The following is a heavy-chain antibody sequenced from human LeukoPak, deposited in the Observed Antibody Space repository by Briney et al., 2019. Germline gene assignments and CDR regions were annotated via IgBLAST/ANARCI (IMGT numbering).Heavy chain of an antibody. CDR1: GFPFIEYS. D-gene: IGHD1-1*01. J-gene: IGHJ4*02. CDR3: ARDHNYAFDN. CDR2: IGIDSGNT. V-gene: IGHV3-48*01. Sequence: GGSLRLSCTASGFPFIEYSMNWVRQAPGKGLEWISYIGIDSGNTKYADSVRGRFTISADKAKNSLHLQMNSLRVEDMAVYYCARDHNYAFDNWGQGTLVSVAS.